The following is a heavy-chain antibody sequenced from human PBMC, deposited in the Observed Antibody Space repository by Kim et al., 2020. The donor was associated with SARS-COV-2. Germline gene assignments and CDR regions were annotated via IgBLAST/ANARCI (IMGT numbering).Heavy chain of an antibody. D-gene: IGHD6-19*01. CDR3: ARNRIAVAGTFWFDP. CDR2: ISYDGSNK. CDR1: GFTFSSYA. V-gene: IGHV3-30*04. Sequence: GGSLRLSCAASGFTFSSYAMHWVRQAPGKGLEWVAVISYDGSNKYYADSVKGRFTISRDNSKNTLYLQMNSLRAEDTAVYYCARNRIAVAGTFWFDPCG. J-gene: IGHJ5*02.